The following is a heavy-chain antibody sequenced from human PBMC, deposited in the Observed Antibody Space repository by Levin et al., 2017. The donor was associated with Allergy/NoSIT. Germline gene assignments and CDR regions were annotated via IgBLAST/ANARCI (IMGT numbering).Heavy chain of an antibody. V-gene: IGHV3-23*01. CDR3: VREGDCTGTSCYYFDY. CDR1: GFTFSSYA. J-gene: IGHJ4*02. D-gene: IGHD2-2*01. Sequence: LSLTCAASGFTFSSYAMSWVRQAPGKGLEWVSAISNYGSTINYADSVKGRFTISRDNSKNTLYVQMNSLRAGDTADYYCVREGDCTGTSCYYFDYWGQGTLVTVSS. CDR2: ISNYGSTI.